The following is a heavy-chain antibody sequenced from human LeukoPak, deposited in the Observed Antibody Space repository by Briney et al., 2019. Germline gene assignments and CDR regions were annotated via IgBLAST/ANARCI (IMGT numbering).Heavy chain of an antibody. CDR1: GYSFTSYW. Sequence: PGESLKISCKGSGYSFTSYWIGWVRQMPGKGLEWMGIIYPGDSDTRYSPSFQGQVTISADKSISTAYLQWSSLKASDTAMYYYARTDYGGNTYYYYYGMDVWGQGTTVTVSS. CDR2: IYPGDSDT. V-gene: IGHV5-51*03. CDR3: ARTDYGGNTYYYYYGMDV. J-gene: IGHJ6*02. D-gene: IGHD4-23*01.